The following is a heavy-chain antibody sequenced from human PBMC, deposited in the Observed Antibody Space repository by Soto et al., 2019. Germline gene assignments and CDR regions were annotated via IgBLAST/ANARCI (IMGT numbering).Heavy chain of an antibody. CDR3: ARDHYFGSGSYDSPSYYDGMDG. V-gene: IGHV4-31*03. CDR2: IYYTGTT. CDR1: GGSISSGGYY. D-gene: IGHD3-10*01. Sequence: QVQLQESGPGLGKPSQTLSLTCTVSGGSISSGGYYWSWIRQHPQKGLEWIGHIYYTGTTYYNPSFNSRVTLSVDTSKRQCSLKLSSVTAADTAVYYCARDHYFGSGSYDSPSYYDGMDGWGQGTSVTVSS. J-gene: IGHJ6*02.